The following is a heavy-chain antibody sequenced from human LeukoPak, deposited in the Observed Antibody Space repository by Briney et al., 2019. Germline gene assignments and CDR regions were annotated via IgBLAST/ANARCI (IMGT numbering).Heavy chain of an antibody. D-gene: IGHD1-14*01. Sequence: SETLSLTCTVSGGSFSNYYWSWIRQPAGKGLEWIGRIHTRGSTNYNPSVKSLVTMSVDTSNNQFSLKLTSVTAADTAVYYCTRQPPEYYGMDVWGQGTTVTVSS. CDR3: TRQPPEYYGMDV. CDR2: IHTRGST. J-gene: IGHJ6*02. V-gene: IGHV4-4*07. CDR1: GGSFSNYY.